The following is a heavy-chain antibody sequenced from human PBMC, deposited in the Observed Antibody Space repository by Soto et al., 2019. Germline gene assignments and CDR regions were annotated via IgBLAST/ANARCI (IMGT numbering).Heavy chain of an antibody. D-gene: IGHD6-13*01. J-gene: IGHJ3*02. CDR1: GGSVSSGSYY. CDR3: AKGDSTTHGDSFDI. V-gene: IGHV4-61*01. Sequence: SETLSLTCTVSGGSVSSGSYYWSWIRQPPGKGLEWIGYIYYSGSTNYNPSLKSRVTISVDTSKNQFSLKLSSVTAADTAVYYCAKGDSTTHGDSFDIWGQGTMVTVSS. CDR2: IYYSGST.